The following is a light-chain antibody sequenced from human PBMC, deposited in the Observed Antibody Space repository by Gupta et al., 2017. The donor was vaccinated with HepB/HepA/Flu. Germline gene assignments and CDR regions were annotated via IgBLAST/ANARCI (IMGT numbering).Light chain of an antibody. V-gene: IGKV4-1*01. J-gene: IGKJ2*04. Sequence: DIVMTQSPDSLAVSLGERATINCKSSQSVLFSPNNKNYVAWYQHKPGQPPKLLFYWASTRESGVPDRFSGSGSGTDFSLTISSLQAEDVAIYYCQQYYSTPCSFGQGTKLEIK. CDR1: QSVLFSPNNKNY. CDR2: WAS. CDR3: QQYYSTPCS.